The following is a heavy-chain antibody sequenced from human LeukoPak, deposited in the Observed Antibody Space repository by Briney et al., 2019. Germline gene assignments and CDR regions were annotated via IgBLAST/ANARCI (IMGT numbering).Heavy chain of an antibody. V-gene: IGHV1-8*01. CDR2: VNPNSGNT. CDR1: GYTFTSYD. D-gene: IGHD3-10*01. J-gene: IGHJ4*02. CDR3: ARVSPHGGSYLFYFDY. Sequence: EASVKVSCKASGYTFTSYDINWVRQATGQGLEWMGWVNPNSGNTGYAQKFQGRVTMTRNTSISTAYMELSSLRSEDTAVYYCARVSPHGGSYLFYFDYWGQGTLVTVSS.